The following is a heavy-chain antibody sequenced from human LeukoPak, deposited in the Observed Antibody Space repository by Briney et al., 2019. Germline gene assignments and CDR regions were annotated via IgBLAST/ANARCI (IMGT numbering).Heavy chain of an antibody. J-gene: IGHJ4*02. D-gene: IGHD3-22*01. CDR1: GFTFSSYW. V-gene: IGHV3-7*03. Sequence: PGGSLRLSCAASGFTFSSYWMSWVRQAPGKGLEWVANIKQDGSEKYYVDSVKGRFTISRDNAKNSLYLQMNSLRAEDTAVYYCAKDASSGYFRGDYFDYWGQGTLVTVSS. CDR3: AKDASSGYFRGDYFDY. CDR2: IKQDGSEK.